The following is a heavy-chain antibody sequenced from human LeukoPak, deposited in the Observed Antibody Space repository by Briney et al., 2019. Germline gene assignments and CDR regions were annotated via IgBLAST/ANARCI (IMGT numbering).Heavy chain of an antibody. CDR1: GXTFSNAW. CDR3: TTVAYYYDSSGYYPQPH. CDR2: IKSKTDGGTT. D-gene: IGHD3-22*01. J-gene: IGHJ4*02. Sequence: GRSLRLSCAASGXTFSNAWVSWVRQAPGKGLERVGRIKSKTDGGTTDYAAPVKGRFTISRDDSKNTLYLQMNSLKTEDTAVYYCTTVAYYYDSSGYYPQPHWGQGTLVTVSS. V-gene: IGHV3-15*01.